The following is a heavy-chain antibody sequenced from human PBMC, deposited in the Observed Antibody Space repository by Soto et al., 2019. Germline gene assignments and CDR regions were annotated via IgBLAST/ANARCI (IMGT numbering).Heavy chain of an antibody. CDR3: ARRSSSTAMVTYYYYGMDV. D-gene: IGHD5-18*01. Sequence: SENLSLTCAVYGGSFSDYYWSWIRQPPGKGLEWIGEINHSGSTNYNPSLKSRVTISVDTSKNQFSLKLSSVTAADTAVYYCARRSSSTAMVTYYYYGMDVWGQGTTVT. CDR2: INHSGST. V-gene: IGHV4-34*01. CDR1: GGSFSDYY. J-gene: IGHJ6*02.